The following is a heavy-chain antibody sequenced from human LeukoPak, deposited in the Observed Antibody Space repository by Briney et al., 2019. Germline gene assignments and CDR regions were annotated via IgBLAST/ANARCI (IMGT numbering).Heavy chain of an antibody. CDR3: ARGRYGWLPFDY. CDR1: GGSISSSSYY. V-gene: IGHV4-39*07. Sequence: PSETLSLTCTVSGGSISSSSYYWGWIRQPPGKGLEWIGSIYYSGSTYYNPSLKSRVTISVDTSKNQFSLKLSSVTAADTAVYYCARGRYGWLPFDYWGQGTLVTVSS. D-gene: IGHD3-16*01. CDR2: IYYSGST. J-gene: IGHJ4*02.